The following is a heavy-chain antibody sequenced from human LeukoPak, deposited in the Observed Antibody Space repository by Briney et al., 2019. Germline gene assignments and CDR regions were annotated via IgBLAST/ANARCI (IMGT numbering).Heavy chain of an antibody. CDR2: IKQDGSEE. CDR3: ASKSSGWYWYFQH. J-gene: IGHJ1*01. CDR1: GFTFSSYW. V-gene: IGHV3-7*01. Sequence: PGGSLRLSCAASGFTFSSYWMSWVRQAPGKGLEWVANIKQDGSEEYYVDSVKGRFTISRDNAKNSLYLQMNSLRAEDTAVYYCASKSSGWYWYFQHWGQGTLVTVSS. D-gene: IGHD6-19*01.